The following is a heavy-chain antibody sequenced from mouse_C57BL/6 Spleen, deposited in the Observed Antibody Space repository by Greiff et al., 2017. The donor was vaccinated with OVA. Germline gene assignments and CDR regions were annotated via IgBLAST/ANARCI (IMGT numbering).Heavy chain of an antibody. CDR2: IWSGGST. CDR3: ARNGGEAYAMDY. V-gene: IGHV2-2*01. CDR1: GFSLTSYG. J-gene: IGHJ4*01. Sequence: VKLVVSGPGLVQPSQSLSITCTVSGFSLTSYGVHWVRQSPGKGLEWLGVIWSGGSTDYNAAFISRLSISKNNSNSQVFVKMNSLQAEDTAIYYCARNGGEAYAMDYWGQGTSVTVSS.